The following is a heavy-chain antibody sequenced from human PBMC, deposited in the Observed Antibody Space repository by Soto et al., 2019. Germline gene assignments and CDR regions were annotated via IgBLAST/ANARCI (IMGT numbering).Heavy chain of an antibody. CDR3: AKKSTDSSGYFDS. CDR1: GYTFTGYY. V-gene: IGHV1-2*04. Sequence: ASVKVSCKASGYTFTGYYMHWVRQAPGQGLEWMGWINPNSGGTNYAQKFQGWVTMTRDTSISTAYMEMSRLRADDTAVYYCAKKSTDSSGYFDSWGQGTLVTVSS. D-gene: IGHD2-2*01. CDR2: INPNSGGT. J-gene: IGHJ4*02.